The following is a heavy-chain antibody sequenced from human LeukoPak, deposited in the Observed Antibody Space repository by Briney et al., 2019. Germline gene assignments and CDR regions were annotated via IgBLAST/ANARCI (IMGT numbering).Heavy chain of an antibody. CDR3: AKIGEGGYYGMDV. J-gene: IGHJ6*02. CDR1: GFTFSSYA. CDR2: ISGSGGST. Sequence: GGSLRLSCAASGFTFSSYAMSWVRQAPGKGLEWVSAISGSGGSTYYADSVKGGFTISRDNSKNTLYLQMNSLRAEDTAVYYCAKIGEGGYYGMDVWGQGTTVTVSS. D-gene: IGHD3-10*01. V-gene: IGHV3-23*01.